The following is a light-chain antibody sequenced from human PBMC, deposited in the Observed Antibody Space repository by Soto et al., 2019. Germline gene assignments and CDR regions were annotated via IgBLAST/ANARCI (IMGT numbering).Light chain of an antibody. V-gene: IGKV3-15*01. J-gene: IGKJ5*01. CDR3: QQYSSWVVT. CDR1: QSIGDY. CDR2: GAL. Sequence: VMTQSPATLSVAPGERATLSCRASQSIGDYLAWYQHKPGQAPRLLIYGALTRATGTPARFAGSGSETDFTLTISSLQSEDFAIYYCQQYSSWVVTFGQGTRLEIK.